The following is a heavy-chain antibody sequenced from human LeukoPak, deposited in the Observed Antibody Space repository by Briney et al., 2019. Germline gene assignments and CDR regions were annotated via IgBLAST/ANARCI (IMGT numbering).Heavy chain of an antibody. Sequence: PSETLSLTCTVSGGSISSYYWSWIRKPPRQGLGWIGYIYYSGSTNYNPSLKSRVTISVDTSKNQFSLKLSSVTAADTAVYYCAREAVTGHFDYWGQGTLVTVSS. CDR3: AREAVTGHFDY. D-gene: IGHD2-21*02. CDR2: IYYSGST. V-gene: IGHV4-59*01. CDR1: GGSISSYY. J-gene: IGHJ4*02.